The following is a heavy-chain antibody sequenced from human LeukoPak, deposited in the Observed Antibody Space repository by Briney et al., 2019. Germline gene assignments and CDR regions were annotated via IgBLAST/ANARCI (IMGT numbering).Heavy chain of an antibody. V-gene: IGHV4-39*07. J-gene: IGHJ6*02. CDR1: GGSISSGGYY. D-gene: IGHD3-3*01. CDR2: INHSGST. Sequence: SETLSLTCTVSGGSISSGGYYWSWIRQPPGKGLEWIGEINHSGSTNYNPSLKSRVTISVDTSKNQFSLKLSSVTAADTAVYYCARGQYYDFWSGYLHYYGMDVWGQGTTVTVSS. CDR3: ARGQYYDFWSGYLHYYGMDV.